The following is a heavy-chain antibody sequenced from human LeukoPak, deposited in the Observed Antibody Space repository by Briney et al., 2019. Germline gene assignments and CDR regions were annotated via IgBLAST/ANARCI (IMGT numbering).Heavy chain of an antibody. CDR2: ISSSGSTI. CDR1: GFTFSSYE. Sequence: AGGSLRLSCAASGFTFSSYEMNWVRQAPGKGLEWVSYISSSGSTIYYADSVKGRFTISRDNSKNTLYLQMNSLRAEDTAVYYCARGTYTGSRPDYWGQGTLVTVSS. D-gene: IGHD1-1*01. J-gene: IGHJ4*02. CDR3: ARGTYTGSRPDY. V-gene: IGHV3-48*03.